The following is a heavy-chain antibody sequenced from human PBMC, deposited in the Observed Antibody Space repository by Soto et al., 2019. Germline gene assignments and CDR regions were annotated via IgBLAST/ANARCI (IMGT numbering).Heavy chain of an antibody. D-gene: IGHD4-17*01. CDR3: AKDRALRPRGYSDI. CDR1: GFTFDDYA. V-gene: IGHV3-9*01. Sequence: EVQLVESGGGLVQPGRSLRLSCAASGFTFDDYAMHWVRQAPGKGLEWVSGISWNSGSIGYADSVKGLFTNSRDNAKNSLYLQMNSLGAEDTALYYFAKDRALRPRGYSDIWGQGTLVTVAA. J-gene: IGHJ4*02. CDR2: ISWNSGSI.